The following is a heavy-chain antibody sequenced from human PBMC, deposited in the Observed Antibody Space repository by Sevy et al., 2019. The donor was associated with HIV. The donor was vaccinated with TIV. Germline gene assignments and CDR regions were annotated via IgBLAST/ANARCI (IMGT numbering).Heavy chain of an antibody. CDR1: GFTFSSYS. D-gene: IGHD6-13*01. Sequence: GGSLRLSCAASGFTFSSYSMNWVRQAPGKGLEWFSSISSSSSYIYYADSVMGRFTISRDNAKNSLYLQMNSLRGEDTAVYYCARATGIAAAGGNWFDPWGQGTLVIVSS. J-gene: IGHJ5*02. V-gene: IGHV3-21*01. CDR3: ARATGIAAAGGNWFDP. CDR2: ISSSSSYI.